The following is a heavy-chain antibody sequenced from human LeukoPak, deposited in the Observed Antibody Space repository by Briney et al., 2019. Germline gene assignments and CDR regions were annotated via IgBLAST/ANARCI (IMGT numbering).Heavy chain of an antibody. J-gene: IGHJ3*02. D-gene: IGHD6-13*01. CDR1: GFTFSSYW. CDR2: IKQDGSEK. V-gene: IGHV3-7*01. Sequence: GGSLRLSCAASGFTFSSYWMSWVSQAPGKGLEWVANIKQDGSEKYYVDSVKGRFTISRDNAKNSLYLQMNSLRAEDTAVYYCARRGYSSSWYLDAFDIWGQGTMVTVSS. CDR3: ARRGYSSSWYLDAFDI.